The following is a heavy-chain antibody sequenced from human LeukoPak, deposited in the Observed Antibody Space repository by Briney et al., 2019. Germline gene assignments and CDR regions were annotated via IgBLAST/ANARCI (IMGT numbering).Heavy chain of an antibody. D-gene: IGHD3-10*01. CDR2: IYTSGST. V-gene: IGHV4-61*02. Sequence: PSETLSLTCTVSGGSISSGSYYWSWIRQPAGKGLEWIGRIYTSGSTNYNPSLKSRVTISVDTSKNQLSLRLSSVTAADTAVYYCVRDSLYGSGSYLGNAFDIWGQGTMVTVSS. CDR3: VRDSLYGSGSYLGNAFDI. J-gene: IGHJ3*02. CDR1: GGSISSGSYY.